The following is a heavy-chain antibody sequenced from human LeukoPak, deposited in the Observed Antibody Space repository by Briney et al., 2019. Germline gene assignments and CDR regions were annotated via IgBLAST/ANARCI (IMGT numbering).Heavy chain of an antibody. CDR1: GGSISSHY. J-gene: IGHJ4*02. CDR3: ARQKQLVV. V-gene: IGHV4-59*08. D-gene: IGHD6-6*01. Sequence: SETLSLTCTVSGGSISSHYWSWIRQPPGKGLEWIGYIYYSGSTNYNPSLKSRVTISVNTSKNQFSLKLSSVTAADTAVYYCARQKQLVVWGQGTLVTVSS. CDR2: IYYSGST.